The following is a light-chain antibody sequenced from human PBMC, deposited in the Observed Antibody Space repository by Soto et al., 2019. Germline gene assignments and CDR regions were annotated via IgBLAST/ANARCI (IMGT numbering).Light chain of an antibody. CDR1: QSVSSN. CDR2: GAS. CDR3: QQYGSSPWT. Sequence: EIVMTQYPATLSVSPGERATLSCRASQSVSSNLAWYQQKPGQAPRLLIYGASSRVTGFPARFSGGGSGTDFTLTIIRLEPEDFAVYYCQQYGSSPWTFGQGTMVDVK. J-gene: IGKJ1*01. V-gene: IGKV3-15*01.